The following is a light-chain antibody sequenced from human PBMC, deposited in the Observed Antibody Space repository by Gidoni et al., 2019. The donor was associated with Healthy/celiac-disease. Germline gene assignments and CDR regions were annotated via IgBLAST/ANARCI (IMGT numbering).Light chain of an antibody. CDR1: QGIRND. CDR3: LQDYNYPPT. V-gene: IGKV1-6*01. Sequence: AIQMTQSPSSLSASVGDRVTITCRASQGIRNDLGWYQQKPGKAPKLLIYAASSLQSGVPPRFSGSGAGTDFTLTISSLQPEDFATYYCLQDYNYPPTFGQGTKVEIK. J-gene: IGKJ1*01. CDR2: AAS.